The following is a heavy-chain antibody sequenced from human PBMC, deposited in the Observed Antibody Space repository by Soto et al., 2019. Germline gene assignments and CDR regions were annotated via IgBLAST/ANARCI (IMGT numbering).Heavy chain of an antibody. CDR3: ARDSAAAGLSFDY. D-gene: IGHD6-13*01. CDR2: ISSSSSYT. V-gene: IGHV3-11*06. J-gene: IGHJ4*02. Sequence: PWGSLRLSCAASGFTFSDYYMIFIRHAPGKGLEWVSYISSSSSYTNYADSVKGRFTISRGNAKNSLYLQMNSLRAEDTAVYYCARDSAAAGLSFDYWGQGTLVTVSS. CDR1: GFTFSDYY.